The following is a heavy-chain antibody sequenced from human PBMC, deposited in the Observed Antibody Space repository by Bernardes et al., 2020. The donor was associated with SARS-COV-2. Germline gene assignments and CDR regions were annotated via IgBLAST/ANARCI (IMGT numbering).Heavy chain of an antibody. CDR3: ARDLEELRTLDY. V-gene: IGHV4-61*01. J-gene: IGHJ4*02. Sequence: SETLSLTCTVSGGSVSSGSYYWSWIRQPPGKGLEWIGYIYYSGSTNYNPSLKSRVTISVDTSKNQFSLKLSSVTAADTAVYYCARDLEELRTLDYWGQGTLVTVSS. D-gene: IGHD1-7*01. CDR2: IYYSGST. CDR1: GGSVSSGSYY.